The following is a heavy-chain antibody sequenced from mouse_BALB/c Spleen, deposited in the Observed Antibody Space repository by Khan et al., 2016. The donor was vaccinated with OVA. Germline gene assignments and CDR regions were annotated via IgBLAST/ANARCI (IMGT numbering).Heavy chain of an antibody. CDR3: ARPPYVSYVIVY. J-gene: IGHJ4*01. CDR1: GYTFTHYG. CDR2: INTYTGEP. V-gene: IGHV9-3-1*01. D-gene: IGHD1-1*01. Sequence: QIQLVQSGPELKKPGETVKISCKASGYTFTHYGMNWVKQAPGQGLKWIGWINTYTGEPKYADDFKGRFAFSLDTSASTAYLQINNLKNEDTATYFCARPPYVSYVIVYWGQGTSVTVSS.